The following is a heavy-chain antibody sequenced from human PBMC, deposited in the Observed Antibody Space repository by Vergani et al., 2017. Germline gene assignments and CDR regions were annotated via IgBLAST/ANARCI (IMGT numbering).Heavy chain of an antibody. CDR3: AREGYYGSGYGMDV. Sequence: QVQLQESGPGLVKPSQTLSLTFTVSCGSISSGCYYWSWLRQHPGKGLECIGYIYYSGSTYYNPSLKSRVTISVDTSKNQFSLKLSSVTAADTAVYYCAREGYYGSGYGMDVWGQGTTVTVSS. J-gene: IGHJ6*02. D-gene: IGHD3-10*01. CDR2: IYYSGST. CDR1: CGSISSGCYY. V-gene: IGHV4-31*03.